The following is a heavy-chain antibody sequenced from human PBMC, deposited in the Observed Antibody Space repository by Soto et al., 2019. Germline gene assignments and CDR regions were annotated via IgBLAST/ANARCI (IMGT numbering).Heavy chain of an antibody. Sequence: EVQLLESGGGLVQPGGSLRLSCAASGFTFSSYAMSWVRQAPGKGLERVSAISGSGGSTYYADSVKGRFTISRDNSKNTLYLQMNSLRAEDTAVYYCAKELGSSGWYTDAFDIWGQGTMVTVSS. CDR2: ISGSGGST. V-gene: IGHV3-23*01. D-gene: IGHD6-19*01. J-gene: IGHJ3*02. CDR1: GFTFSSYA. CDR3: AKELGSSGWYTDAFDI.